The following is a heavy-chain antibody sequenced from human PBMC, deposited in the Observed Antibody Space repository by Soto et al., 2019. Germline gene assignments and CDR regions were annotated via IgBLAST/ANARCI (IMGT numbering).Heavy chain of an antibody. D-gene: IGHD1-20*01. CDR1: GGSISSYY. V-gene: IGHV4-59*01. CDR3: ARGGVTGTQKPPDYHHYRKDV. CDR2: IYYSGST. J-gene: IGHJ6*02. Sequence: SETLSLTCTVSGGSISSYYWSWIRQPPGKGLEWIGYIYYSGSTNYNPSLKSRVTISVDTSKNQFSLKLSSVTAADTAVYYCARGGVTGTQKPPDYHHYRKDVSGQRTTVPVSS.